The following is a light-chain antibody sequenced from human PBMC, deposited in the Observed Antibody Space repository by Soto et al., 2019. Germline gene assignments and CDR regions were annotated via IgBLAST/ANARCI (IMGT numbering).Light chain of an antibody. CDR2: AAS. V-gene: IGKV1-39*01. J-gene: IGKJ2*01. CDR3: QQSFTTPYT. CDR1: QSISSY. Sequence: DIQMTQSPSSLSASVGDRVTITCRASQSISSYLNWYQQNSGEAPKLLSYAASSLQRGIPSRFSGSGSGTDFTLTINSLQPEDFATYYCQQSFTTPYTFGQGTKLEIK.